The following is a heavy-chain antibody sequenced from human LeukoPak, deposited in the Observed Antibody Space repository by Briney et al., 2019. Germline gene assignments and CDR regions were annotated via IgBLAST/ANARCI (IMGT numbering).Heavy chain of an antibody. J-gene: IGHJ4*02. CDR1: GFTFSSYG. CDR2: ISYDGSNK. V-gene: IGHV3-30*18. Sequence: QPGGSLRLSCAASGFTFSSYGMHWVRQAPGKGLEWVAVISYDGSNKYYADSVKGRFTISRDNSKNTLYLQMNSLRAEDTAVYYCAKGGNPPKYSSSHKGDYFDYWGQGTLVTVSS. D-gene: IGHD6-13*01. CDR3: AKGGNPPKYSSSHKGDYFDY.